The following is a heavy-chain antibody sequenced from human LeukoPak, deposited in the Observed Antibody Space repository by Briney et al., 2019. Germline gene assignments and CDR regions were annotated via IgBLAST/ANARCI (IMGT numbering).Heavy chain of an antibody. J-gene: IGHJ4*02. CDR2: IYSGGST. CDR3: ARAGLRRPFDY. CDR1: GFTVRSNY. Sequence: GGSLRLSCVVFGFTVRSNYMSWVRQAPGKGLEWVSVIYSGGSTHYADSVKGRFTISRDTSENTLFPQMNSLRAEDTAVYYCARAGLRRPFDYWGQGTLVTVSS. V-gene: IGHV3-53*01.